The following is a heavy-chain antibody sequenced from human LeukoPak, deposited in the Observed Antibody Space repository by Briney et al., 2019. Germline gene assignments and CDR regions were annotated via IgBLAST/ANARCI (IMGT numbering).Heavy chain of an antibody. CDR3: ARDVDTGWFDP. D-gene: IGHD5-18*01. Sequence: SETLSLTCTVSGGSISSHYWSWIRQPPGKGLEWIGYIYYSGSTNYNPSLKSRVTTSVDTSKNQFSLKLSSVTAADTAVYYCARDVDTGWFDPWGQGTLVTVSS. V-gene: IGHV4-59*11. J-gene: IGHJ5*02. CDR2: IYYSGST. CDR1: GGSISSHY.